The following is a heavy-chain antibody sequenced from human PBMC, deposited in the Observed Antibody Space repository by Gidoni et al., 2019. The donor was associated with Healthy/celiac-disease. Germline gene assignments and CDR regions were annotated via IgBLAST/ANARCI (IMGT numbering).Heavy chain of an antibody. CDR3: ARTFYDFWSGYSVGYYFDY. Sequence: QVQLVQSGAEVKKPGASVKVSCKASGYTFTGYYMHWVRQAPGQGLEWMGWINPNSGGTNYAQKFQGWVTMTRDTSISTADMELSRLRSDDTAVYYCARTFYDFWSGYSVGYYFDYWGQGTLVTVSS. J-gene: IGHJ4*02. CDR2: INPNSGGT. D-gene: IGHD3-3*01. V-gene: IGHV1-2*04. CDR1: GYTFTGYY.